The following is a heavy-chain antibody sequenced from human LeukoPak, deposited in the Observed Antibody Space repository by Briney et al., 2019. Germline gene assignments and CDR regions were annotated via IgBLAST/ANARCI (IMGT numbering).Heavy chain of an antibody. CDR2: IIPILGIA. Sequence: ASVKVSCKASGGTFSSYAISWVRQAPGQGLEWMGRIIPILGIANYAQKFQGRVTITADKSTSTAYMGLSSLRSEDTAVYYCARVPPDFWSGYRNYYYGMDVWGQGTTVTVSS. CDR1: GGTFSSYA. CDR3: ARVPPDFWSGYRNYYYGMDV. V-gene: IGHV1-69*04. D-gene: IGHD3-3*01. J-gene: IGHJ6*02.